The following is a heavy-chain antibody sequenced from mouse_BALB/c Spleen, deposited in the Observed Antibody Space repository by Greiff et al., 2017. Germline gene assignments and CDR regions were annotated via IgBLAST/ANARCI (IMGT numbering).Heavy chain of an antibody. J-gene: IGHJ1*01. V-gene: IGHV1-54*01. Sequence: VQLQQSGAELVRPGTSVKVSCKASGYAFTNYLIEWVKQRPGQGLEWIGVINPGSGGTNYNEKFKGKATLTADKSSSTAYMQLSSLTSDDSAVYFCARGGGRAVYWYFDVWGAGTTVTVSS. CDR2: INPGSGGT. CDR1: GYAFTNYL. D-gene: IGHD3-1*01. CDR3: ARGGGRAVYWYFDV.